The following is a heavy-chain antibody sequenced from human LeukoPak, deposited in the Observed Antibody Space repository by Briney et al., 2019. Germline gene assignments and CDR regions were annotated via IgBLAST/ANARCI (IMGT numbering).Heavy chain of an antibody. Sequence: PSETLSLTCNVSDYSISSVYYWGWIRQSPGKGLEWIGSIYHTGYTYYNPSLKSRITISLETSRTQFSLKLNSVTAADTAVYFCMTTGHSSGWQFDYWGQGTLVTVSS. V-gene: IGHV4-38-2*02. CDR1: DYSISSVYY. CDR3: MTTGHSSGWQFDY. D-gene: IGHD6-19*01. J-gene: IGHJ4*02. CDR2: IYHTGYT.